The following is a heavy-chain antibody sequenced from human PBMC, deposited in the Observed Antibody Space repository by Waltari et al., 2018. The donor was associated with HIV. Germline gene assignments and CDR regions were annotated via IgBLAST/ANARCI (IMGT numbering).Heavy chain of an antibody. Sequence: QVHLVQSGAELRKPGASVTVSCKASGYNFTNYGITWVRQAPGQGLEWKGWISGYNGETKYAQKVRGRVTMTTDTSTSTAYLEMDSLRFDDTAVYYCARDHYYGSSGYYSDYWGQGTLVTVSS. CDR2: ISGYNGET. J-gene: IGHJ4*02. V-gene: IGHV1-18*01. D-gene: IGHD3-22*01. CDR3: ARDHYYGSSGYYSDY. CDR1: GYNFTNYG.